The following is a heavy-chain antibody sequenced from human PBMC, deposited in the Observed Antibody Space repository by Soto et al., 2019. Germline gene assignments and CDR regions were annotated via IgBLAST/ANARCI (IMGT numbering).Heavy chain of an antibody. CDR3: AKDQPSDIVVVPSYNWFDP. J-gene: IGHJ5*02. D-gene: IGHD2-2*01. CDR2: ISGSGGST. CDR1: GFTFSSYA. V-gene: IGHV3-23*01. Sequence: GGSLRLSCAASGFTFSSYAMSWVRQAPGKGLEWVSAISGSGGSTYYADSVKGRFTISRDNSKNTLYLQMNSLRAEDTAVYYCAKDQPSDIVVVPSYNWFDPWGQGTLVTVSS.